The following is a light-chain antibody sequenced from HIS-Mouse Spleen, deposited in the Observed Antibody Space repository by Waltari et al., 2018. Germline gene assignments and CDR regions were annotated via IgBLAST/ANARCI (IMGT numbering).Light chain of an antibody. Sequence: QSVLTQPPSASGTPGPRVTIPCSGSSPNIGSNYVTWYQPLPGTAPNLLIYRNNQRPSGVPDRFSGSKSGTSASLAISGLRSEDEADYYCAAWDDSLSGYVFGTGTKVTVL. CDR2: RNN. J-gene: IGLJ1*01. CDR3: AAWDDSLSGYV. CDR1: SPNIGSNY. V-gene: IGLV1-47*01.